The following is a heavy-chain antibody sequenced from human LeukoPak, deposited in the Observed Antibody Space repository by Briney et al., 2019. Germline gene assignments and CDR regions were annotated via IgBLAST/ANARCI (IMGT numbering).Heavy chain of an antibody. CDR3: ARLGCSSTSCYRNWFDP. V-gene: IGHV5-51*01. CDR1: GYSFTSYW. J-gene: IGHJ5*02. D-gene: IGHD2-2*01. Sequence: GESLKISCKGSGYSFTSYWIGWVRQMPGKGLEWMGIIYPGDSDTRYSPSFQGQVTISADKSISTAYLQWSSLKASDTPMYYCARLGCSSTSCYRNWFDPWGQGTLVTVSS. CDR2: IYPGDSDT.